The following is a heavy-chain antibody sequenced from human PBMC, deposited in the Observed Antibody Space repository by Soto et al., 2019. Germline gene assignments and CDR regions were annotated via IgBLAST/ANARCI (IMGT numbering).Heavy chain of an antibody. J-gene: IGHJ5*02. Sequence: QVQLQESGPGLVKPSETLSLTCTVSGGSISSYYWSWIRQPAGKGLEWIGRIYTSGSTNYNPSLKSRVTMSVDTSKNQFSLKLSSVTAADTAVYYCARDPGWELSSADWLDPWGQGTLVTVSS. CDR3: ARDPGWELSSADWLDP. CDR2: IYTSGST. V-gene: IGHV4-4*07. D-gene: IGHD1-26*01. CDR1: GGSISSYY.